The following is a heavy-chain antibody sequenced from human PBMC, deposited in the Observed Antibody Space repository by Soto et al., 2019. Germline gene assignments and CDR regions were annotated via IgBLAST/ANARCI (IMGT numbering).Heavy chain of an antibody. V-gene: IGHV4-30-4*02. J-gene: IGHJ4*02. CDR3: ASQEMATTLDY. CDR2: INYSGRT. D-gene: IGHD5-12*01. CDR1: SGSISSSDYY. Sequence: SSETLSLTCSVSSGSISSSDYYWSLIRQPPGKGLEWIGYINYSGRTYYKPSLKSRLSMSIDTSKNQFSLRLSSVTAADTAVYYCASQEMATTLDYWGQGTLVTVSS.